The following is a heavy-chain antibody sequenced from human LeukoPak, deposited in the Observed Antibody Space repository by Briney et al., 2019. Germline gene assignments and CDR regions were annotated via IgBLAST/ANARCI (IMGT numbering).Heavy chain of an antibody. CDR2: IKSKTDGGTT. CDR1: GFTFTNAW. D-gene: IGHD3-22*01. Sequence: GGSLRLSCAASGFTFTNAWMGWVRQAPGKGLEWVGRIKSKTDGGTTDYAAPVKGRFTISRDDSKNTLYLQMNSLKTEDTAVYYRTTDPWRYYSDSSGSYHHGGGGENYWGQGTLVTVSS. V-gene: IGHV3-15*01. J-gene: IGHJ4*02. CDR3: TTDPWRYYSDSSGSYHHGGGGENY.